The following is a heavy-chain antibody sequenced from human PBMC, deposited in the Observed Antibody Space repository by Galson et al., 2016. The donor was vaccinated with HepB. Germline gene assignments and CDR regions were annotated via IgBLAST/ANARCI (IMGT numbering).Heavy chain of an antibody. CDR2: ISHHGTNE. V-gene: IGHV3-30*18. J-gene: IGHJ4*02. CDR3: AKDGRAVAAALTFDY. D-gene: IGHD6-13*01. Sequence: SLRLSCAASGFTFDDYAMHWVRQAPGQGLEWVALISHHGTNEFYAESVEGRFTISRDNSKNTLYLQMNSLRVEDTAVYYCAKDGRAVAAALTFDYWGLGTLVTVSS. CDR1: GFTFDDYA.